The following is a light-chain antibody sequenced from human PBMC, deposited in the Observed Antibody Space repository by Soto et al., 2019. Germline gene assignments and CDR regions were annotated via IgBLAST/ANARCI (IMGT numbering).Light chain of an antibody. CDR2: GNS. CDR3: QYYDSSLSGSVV. J-gene: IGLJ2*01. V-gene: IGLV1-40*01. CDR1: SSNIGAGYD. Sequence: QSVLTQPPSVSGAPGQRVTISCTGSSSNIGAGYDVHWYQQLPGTAPKLLIYGNSNRPSGVPDRFSGSKSGTSASLAITGLQAEDEADYYCQYYDSSLSGSVVFGGGTKRTVL.